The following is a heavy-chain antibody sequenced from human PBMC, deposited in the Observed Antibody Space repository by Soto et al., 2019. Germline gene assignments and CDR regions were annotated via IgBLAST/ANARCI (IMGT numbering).Heavy chain of an antibody. CDR2: IYYSGST. CDR3: ARGLRLRSSLDAFDI. D-gene: IGHD5-12*01. J-gene: IGHJ3*02. CDR1: GGSISSGGYY. Sequence: QVQLQESGPGLVKPSQTLSLTCTVSGGSISSGGYYWSWIRQHPGKGLEWIGYIYYSGSTYYNPSLKSRVTISVDTSKNQFSLKLSSVPAADTAVYYCARGLRLRSSLDAFDIWGQGTMVTVSS. V-gene: IGHV4-31*03.